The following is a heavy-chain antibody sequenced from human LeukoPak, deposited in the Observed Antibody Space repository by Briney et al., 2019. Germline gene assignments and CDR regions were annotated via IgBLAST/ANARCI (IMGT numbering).Heavy chain of an antibody. Sequence: PSETLSLTCTVSGGSISSYYWSWIRQPPGEGLEWIGYIYYSGSTNYNPSRKSRVTISVDTSKNQFSLKLSSVTAADTAVYYCARVSTSYSSGWSGVDYWGQGTLVTVSS. J-gene: IGHJ4*02. D-gene: IGHD6-19*01. CDR2: IYYSGST. CDR3: ARVSTSYSSGWSGVDY. V-gene: IGHV4-59*08. CDR1: GGSISSYY.